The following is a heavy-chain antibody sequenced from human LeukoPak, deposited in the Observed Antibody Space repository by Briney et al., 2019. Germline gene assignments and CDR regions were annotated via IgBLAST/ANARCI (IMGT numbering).Heavy chain of an antibody. V-gene: IGHV1-24*01. CDR1: GYTLTELS. D-gene: IGHD3-10*01. Sequence: ASVKVSCKVSGYTLTELSMHWVRQAPGKGLEWMGGFDPEDGETIYAQKFQGRVTMTEDTSTDTAYMELSSLRSEDTAVYYCATEAGYYGSGSYCMADYWGQGTLVTVSS. CDR3: ATEAGYYGSGSYCMADY. J-gene: IGHJ4*02. CDR2: FDPEDGET.